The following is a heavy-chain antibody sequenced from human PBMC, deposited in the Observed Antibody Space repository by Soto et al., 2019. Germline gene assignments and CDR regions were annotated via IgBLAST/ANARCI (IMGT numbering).Heavy chain of an antibody. CDR1: GGTFSSYA. CDR2: IIPIFGTA. D-gene: IGHD6-6*01. J-gene: IGHJ5*02. CDR3: ARDAVKPHSYSSSSFSLYNWFDP. V-gene: IGHV1-69*13. Sequence: SVKVSCKASGGTFSSYATSWVRQAPGQGLEWMGGIIPIFGTANYAQKFQGRVTITADESTSTAYMELSSLRSEDTAVYYCARDAVKPHSYSSSSFSLYNWFDPWGQGTLVTVSS.